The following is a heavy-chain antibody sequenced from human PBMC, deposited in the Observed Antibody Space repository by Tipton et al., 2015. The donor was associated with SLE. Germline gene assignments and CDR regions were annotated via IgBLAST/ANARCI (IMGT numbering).Heavy chain of an antibody. CDR3: ARGGKWRVGATRGYYAMDV. CDR2: ISSSGSTI. V-gene: IGHV3-48*03. J-gene: IGHJ6*02. CDR1: GFTFSSYE. Sequence: GSLRLSCAASGFTFSSYEMNWVRQAPGKGLEWVSYISSSGSTIYYADSVRGRFTISRDNAKNSLFLQMNSLRVEDTAVYYCARGGKWRVGATRGYYAMDVWGQGTTVTVSS. D-gene: IGHD1-26*01.